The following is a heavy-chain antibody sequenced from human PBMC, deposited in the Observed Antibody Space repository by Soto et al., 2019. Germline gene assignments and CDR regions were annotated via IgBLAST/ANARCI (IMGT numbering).Heavy chain of an antibody. V-gene: IGHV4-61*01. CDR3: ARSITIFGVVQSIAAYGMDV. CDR1: GSSVSSGSYY. D-gene: IGHD3-3*01. Sequence: SETLSLTCTVSGSSVSSGSYYWSWIRQPPGKGLEWIGYIYYSGSTNYNPSLKSRVTISVDTSKNQFSLKLSSVTAADTAVYYCARSITIFGVVQSIAAYGMDVWGQGTTVTVSS. J-gene: IGHJ6*02. CDR2: IYYSGST.